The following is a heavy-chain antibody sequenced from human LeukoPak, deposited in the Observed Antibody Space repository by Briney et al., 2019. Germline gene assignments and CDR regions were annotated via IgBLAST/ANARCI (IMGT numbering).Heavy chain of an antibody. V-gene: IGHV3-23*01. CDR1: GFTFSSYA. Sequence: GGSLRLSCAASGFTFSSYAMSWVRQAPGKGLEWVSAISGSGGSTYYADSVKGRFTISRDNSKNTLYLQMNSLRAEDTAVYYCAKEGNGVGYLCNTSHCYRASFDYWGQGTLVTVSS. J-gene: IGHJ4*02. CDR2: ISGSGGST. D-gene: IGHD2-2*01. CDR3: AKEGNGVGYLCNTSHCYRASFDY.